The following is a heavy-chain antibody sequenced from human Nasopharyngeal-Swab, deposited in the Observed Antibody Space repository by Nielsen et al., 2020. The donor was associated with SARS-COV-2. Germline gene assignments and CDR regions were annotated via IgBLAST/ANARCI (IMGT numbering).Heavy chain of an antibody. CDR3: ARSYV. Sequence: GESLKISCAASEFTFSSYWMSWVRQAPGKGLEWVANIKQDGSDKYYVDSVKGRFTISRDNAKNSLYLQMNSLRAEDTAVYYCARSYVWGQGTTVTVSS. V-gene: IGHV3-7*01. CDR2: IKQDGSDK. J-gene: IGHJ6*02. CDR1: EFTFSSYW.